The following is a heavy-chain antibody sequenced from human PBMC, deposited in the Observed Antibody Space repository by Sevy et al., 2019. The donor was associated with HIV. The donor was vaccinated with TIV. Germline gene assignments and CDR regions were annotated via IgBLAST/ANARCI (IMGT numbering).Heavy chain of an antibody. Sequence: GGSLRLSCAASGFTFSNYNMHWVRQAPGKGLEWVAAIWFDGNKKYYEEAVKGRFTIFRDNSKNTQYLQMSSLRADDPAVYYCVRESPSDWYLDSWGQGTLVTVSS. J-gene: IGHJ4*02. CDR1: GFTFSNYN. CDR2: IWFDGNKK. V-gene: IGHV3-33*01. D-gene: IGHD2-2*01. CDR3: VRESPSDWYLDS.